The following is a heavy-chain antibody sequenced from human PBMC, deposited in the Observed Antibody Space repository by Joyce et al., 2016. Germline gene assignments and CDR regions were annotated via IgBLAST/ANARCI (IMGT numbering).Heavy chain of an antibody. CDR3: ARHVTDWFDP. J-gene: IGHJ5*02. V-gene: IGHV5-10-1*03. D-gene: IGHD3-10*02. CDR1: GYSFTSHW. CDR2: IDPRDSYT. Sequence: EVQLVQSGAEVKKHGESLRISCKGSGYSFTSHWISWVRQMPGKGLEWMGRIDPRDSYTYYSPSFEGHVTISVDKTISAAYLQWSSLRASDTAIYYCARHVTDWFDPWGQGTLVTVSS.